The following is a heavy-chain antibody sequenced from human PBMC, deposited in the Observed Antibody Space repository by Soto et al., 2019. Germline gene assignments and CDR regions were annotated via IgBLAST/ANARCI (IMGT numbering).Heavy chain of an antibody. D-gene: IGHD2-15*01. CDR2: INAGNGNT. J-gene: IGHJ4*02. CDR1: GYTFTSYA. Sequence: ASVKVSCKASGYTFTSYAMHWVRQAPGQRLEWMGWINAGNGNTKYSQKFQGRVTITRDTSASTAYMELSSLRSEDTAVYYCAGVLISPGRVGVVNFGYWGRRTLVRVSS. CDR3: AGVLISPGRVGVVNFGY. V-gene: IGHV1-3*01.